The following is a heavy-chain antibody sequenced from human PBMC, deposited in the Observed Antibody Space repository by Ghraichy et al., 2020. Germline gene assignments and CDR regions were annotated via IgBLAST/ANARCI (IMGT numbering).Heavy chain of an antibody. V-gene: IGHV4-38-2*01. CDR3: ARYSNYYDSSGNNLDAFHI. CDR2: IYHTGNT. J-gene: IGHJ3*02. CDR1: GYSISSGYY. Sequence: SETLSLTCAVSGYSISSGYYWGWIRQPPGKGLEWIGSIYHTGNTYYNPSLKSRVTISVDTSKNQFSLNLISVTAADTAVYYCARYSNYYDSSGNNLDAFHIWGQGTMVTVSS. D-gene: IGHD3-22*01.